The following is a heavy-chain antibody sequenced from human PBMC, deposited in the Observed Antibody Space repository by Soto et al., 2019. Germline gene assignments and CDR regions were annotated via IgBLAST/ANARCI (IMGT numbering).Heavy chain of an antibody. J-gene: IGHJ4*01. CDR3: AKGTSSEFLLSFDD. Sequence: GGSLRLSCAASGFTFSSYSMNWVRQAPGKGLEWVSSISSSSSYIYYADSVKGRFTISRDNSRNTLFLQMDSLRADDTAVYFCAKGTSSEFLLSFDDWGHGTLVTVSS. V-gene: IGHV3-21*04. D-gene: IGHD3-10*01. CDR1: GFTFSSYS. CDR2: ISSSSSYI.